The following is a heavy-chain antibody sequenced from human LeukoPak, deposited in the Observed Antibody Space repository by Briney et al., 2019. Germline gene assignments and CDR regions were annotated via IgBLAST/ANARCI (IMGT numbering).Heavy chain of an antibody. D-gene: IGHD1-20*01. CDR3: ARDRSVVYTWNGRHWLDP. J-gene: IGHJ5*02. V-gene: IGHV1-8*02. CDR1: GYTFTGYY. CDR2: MNPNSDNT. Sequence: ASVKLSCKASGYTFTGYYMHWVRQAPGQGLEWMGGMNPNSDNTYYAQKFQGRITMSRNTSISTAYMELRSLRSDATAVYYCARDRSVVYTWNGRHWLDPWGEGTLVPVSS.